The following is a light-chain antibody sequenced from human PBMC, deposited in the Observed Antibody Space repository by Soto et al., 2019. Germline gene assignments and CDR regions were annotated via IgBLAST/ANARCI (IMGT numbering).Light chain of an antibody. CDR2: KVS. J-gene: IGKJ1*01. CDR1: QSLVYSDGNTY. V-gene: IGKV2-30*01. CDR3: MEGTHWPRT. Sequence: DVVMTQSPLSLPVTLGQPASISCRSSQSLVYSDGNTYLNWFQQRPGQSPRRLIYKVSNRDSGVPDRFRGSEPGTDFTLKISGVEGEDVGVSYCMEGTHWPRTFGQGTMVEIK.